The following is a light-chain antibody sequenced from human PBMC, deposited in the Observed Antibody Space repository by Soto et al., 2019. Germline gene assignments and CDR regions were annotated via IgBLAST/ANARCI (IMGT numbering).Light chain of an antibody. J-gene: IGKJ2*01. CDR2: SAS. CDR3: LQDYNFPFT. V-gene: IGKV1-6*01. Sequence: IQMTQSPSTLSASAGDRVTITCRASQGIGNELGWYQQKPGRAPKILIYSASTLHIAAPSRFSGSGSGTDFTLTISSLQPDDFATYYCLQDYNFPFTFGQGTKLEIK. CDR1: QGIGNE.